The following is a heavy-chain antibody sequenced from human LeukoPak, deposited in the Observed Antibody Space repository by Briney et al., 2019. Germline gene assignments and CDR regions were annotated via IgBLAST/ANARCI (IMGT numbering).Heavy chain of an antibody. J-gene: IGHJ3*02. CDR1: GGSISSYY. D-gene: IGHD1-26*01. V-gene: IGHV4-59*01. CDR2: IYYSGST. CDR3: ARVGGSYFFRAFDI. Sequence: PSETLSLTCTVSGGSISSYYWSWIRQPPGKGLEWIGYIYYSGSTNYNPSLKSGVTISVDTSKNQFSLKLSSVTAADTAVYYCARVGGSYFFRAFDIWGQGTMVTVSS.